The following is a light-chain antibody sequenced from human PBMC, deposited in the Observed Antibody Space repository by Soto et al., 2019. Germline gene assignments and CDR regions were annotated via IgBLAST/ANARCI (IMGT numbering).Light chain of an antibody. V-gene: IGLV2-14*01. Sequence: QSVLTQPASVSGSPGQSITISCTGTSSDVGGYNYVSWYQQHPGKAPKLMIYEVSNRPSGVSNRFSGSKSGNTASLTISGLQAEDEADYYCQSHDSSLISDVFGTGTKVTVL. J-gene: IGLJ1*01. CDR1: SSDVGGYNY. CDR2: EVS. CDR3: QSHDSSLISDV.